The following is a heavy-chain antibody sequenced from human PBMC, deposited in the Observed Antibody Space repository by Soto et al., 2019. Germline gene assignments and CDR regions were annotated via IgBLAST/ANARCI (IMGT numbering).Heavy chain of an antibody. CDR3: ARLATVAGTDY. J-gene: IGHJ4*02. D-gene: IGHD6-19*01. Sequence: ESGGGVVQPGRSLRLSCAASGFTFSSYAMHWVRQAPGKGLEWVAVISYDGSNKYYADSVKGRFTISRDNSKNTLYLQMNSLRAEDTAVYYCARLATVAGTDYWGQGTLVTVSS. CDR2: ISYDGSNK. V-gene: IGHV3-30-3*01. CDR1: GFTFSSYA.